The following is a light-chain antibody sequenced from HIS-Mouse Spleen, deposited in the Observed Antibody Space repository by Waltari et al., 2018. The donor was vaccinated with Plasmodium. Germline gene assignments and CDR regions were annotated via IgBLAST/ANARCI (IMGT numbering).Light chain of an antibody. J-gene: IGLJ1*01. CDR3: QAWDSSTDYV. Sequence: SYELTQPPSVSVSPGQTASITCSGDKLGEKYACWYQQKPGQSPVLVIYKDSKRPSGIPERFSGSNSGNTATLTISGTQAMDEADYYCQAWDSSTDYVFGTGTKVTVL. CDR2: KDS. CDR1: KLGEKY. V-gene: IGLV3-1*01.